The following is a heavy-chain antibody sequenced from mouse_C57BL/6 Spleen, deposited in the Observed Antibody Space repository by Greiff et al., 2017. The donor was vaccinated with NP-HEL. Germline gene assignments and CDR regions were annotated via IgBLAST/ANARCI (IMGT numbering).Heavy chain of an antibody. Sequence: QVQLQQPGAELVRPGTSVKLSCKASGYTFTSYWMHWVKQRPGQGLEWIGVIDPSDSYTNYNQKFQGKATLTVDTSSSTAYMQLSSLTSEDSAVYYCARDSNYRYYFDYWGQGTTLTVSS. CDR1: GYTFTSYW. D-gene: IGHD2-5*01. CDR2: IDPSDSYT. V-gene: IGHV1-59*01. CDR3: ARDSNYRYYFDY. J-gene: IGHJ2*01.